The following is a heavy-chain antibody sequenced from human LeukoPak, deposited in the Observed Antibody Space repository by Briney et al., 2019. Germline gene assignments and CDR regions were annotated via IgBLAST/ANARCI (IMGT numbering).Heavy chain of an antibody. J-gene: IGHJ4*02. Sequence: PSETLSLTCAAYGGSFSGYYWSWIRQPPGKVQELIGVINHGGSTNYNPSLKSRATISVDTSNNHFSLQLSSVTPADPAVYYCGSVRGDGYGDPPDYWGQGTLVTVSS. CDR2: INHGGST. CDR3: GSVRGDGYGDPPDY. CDR1: GGSFSGYY. V-gene: IGHV4-34*01. D-gene: IGHD3-10*02.